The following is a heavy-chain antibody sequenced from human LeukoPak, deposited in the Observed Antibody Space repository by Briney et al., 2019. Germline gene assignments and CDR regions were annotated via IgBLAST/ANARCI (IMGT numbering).Heavy chain of an antibody. V-gene: IGHV1-69*01. D-gene: IGHD2-15*01. CDR1: GGTFSSYA. J-gene: IGHJ3*02. CDR3: ARDRVVGLGIGNAFDI. Sequence: SVKVSCKASGGTFSSYAISWVRQAPGQGLEWMGGIIPVFGTANYAQKFQGRVTITADESTSTAYMELSSLRSEDTAVYYCARDRVVGLGIGNAFDIWGHGTMVTVSS. CDR2: IIPVFGTA.